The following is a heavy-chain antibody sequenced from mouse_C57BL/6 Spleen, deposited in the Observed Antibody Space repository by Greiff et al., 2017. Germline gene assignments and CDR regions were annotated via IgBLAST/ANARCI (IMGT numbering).Heavy chain of an antibody. J-gene: IGHJ2*01. Sequence: DVQLQESGAELVRPGASVKLSCTASGFNIKDDYMHWVKQRPEQGLEWIGWIDPENGDTEYASKFQGKAPITADTSSNTAYLQLSSLTSEDTAVYYCTWGDFDYWGQGTTLTVSS. CDR3: TWGDFDY. CDR2: IDPENGDT. CDR1: GFNIKDDY. V-gene: IGHV14-4*01.